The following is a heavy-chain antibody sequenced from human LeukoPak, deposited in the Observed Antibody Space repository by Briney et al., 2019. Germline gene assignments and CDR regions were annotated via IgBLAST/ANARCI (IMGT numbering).Heavy chain of an antibody. CDR1: GGTFSSYA. J-gene: IGHJ6*02. CDR3: ASWKDFWSGYPMENLQPYYYYGMDV. Sequence: ASVTVSCTASGGTFSSYAISWVRQAPGQGLEWMGGIIPIFGTANYAQKFQGRVTITADESTSTAYMELSSLRSEDTAVYYCASWKDFWSGYPMENLQPYYYYGMDVWGQGTTVTVSS. CDR2: IIPIFGTA. D-gene: IGHD3-3*01. V-gene: IGHV1-69*13.